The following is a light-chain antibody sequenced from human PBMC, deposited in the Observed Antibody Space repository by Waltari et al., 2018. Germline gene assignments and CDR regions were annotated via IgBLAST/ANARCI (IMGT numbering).Light chain of an antibody. Sequence: DIVMTQSPDSLAVSLGERATINCKSSQSVLYSSNNKNYLAWYQKKPGQPPKLLIYWAATRESGVPDRFSGSGSGTEFTLTISSLQAEDVAVYYCQQYYTVPPHTFGGGTKVEIK. V-gene: IGKV4-1*01. CDR2: WAA. CDR1: QSVLYSSNNKNY. J-gene: IGKJ4*01. CDR3: QQYYTVPPHT.